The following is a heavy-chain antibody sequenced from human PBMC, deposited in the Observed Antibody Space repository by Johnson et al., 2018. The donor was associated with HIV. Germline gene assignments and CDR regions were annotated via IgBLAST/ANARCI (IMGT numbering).Heavy chain of an antibody. CDR2: IYSGGKT. V-gene: IGHV3-53*01. Sequence: VQLVESGGGLIQPGGSLRLSCAASGFIVSNNYMSCVRQAPGKGLEWVAVIYSGGKTYYADSGKGRFTICRDHSKKTLYLQMNSLRAEDTAVYYCAKGEGYCGGDCLDAFDIWGQGTVVTVSS. CDR1: GFIVSNNY. CDR3: AKGEGYCGGDCLDAFDI. D-gene: IGHD2-21*01. J-gene: IGHJ3*02.